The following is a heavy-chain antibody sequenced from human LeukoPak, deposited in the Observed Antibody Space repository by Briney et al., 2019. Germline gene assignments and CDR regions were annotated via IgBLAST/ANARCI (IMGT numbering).Heavy chain of an antibody. J-gene: IGHJ5*02. CDR3: ARELGPAAPNWFDP. Sequence: SETLSPTCTVSGGPISSSSYYWGWIRQPPGKGLEWIGSIYYSGSTNYNPSLKSRVTISVDTSKNQFSLKLSSVTAADTAVYYCARELGPAAPNWFDPWGQGTLVTVSS. V-gene: IGHV4-39*07. CDR1: GGPISSSSYY. D-gene: IGHD2-2*01. CDR2: IYYSGST.